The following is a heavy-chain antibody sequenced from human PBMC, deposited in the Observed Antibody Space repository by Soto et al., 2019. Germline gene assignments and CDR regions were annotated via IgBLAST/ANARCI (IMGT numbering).Heavy chain of an antibody. J-gene: IGHJ5*02. CDR1: GGSVSSSNW. Sequence: SETLSLTCIVCGGSVSSSNWWSWVRQPPGKGLEWIGEIYHSGSTTYNPSLKSRATISVDKSENQFSLRLKSVTAADTAVYYCASVGSDYDNSGYYLPWGPGTLVTVSS. CDR3: ASVGSDYDNSGYYLP. D-gene: IGHD3-22*01. CDR2: IYHSGST. V-gene: IGHV4-4*02.